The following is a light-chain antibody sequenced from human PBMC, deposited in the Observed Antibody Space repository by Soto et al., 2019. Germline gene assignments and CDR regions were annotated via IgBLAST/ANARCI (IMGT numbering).Light chain of an antibody. CDR2: AAS. J-gene: IGKJ4*01. V-gene: IGKV1-39*01. CDR1: QSISLY. Sequence: DIQMTQSPSSLSASVGDRVTITCRASQSISLYLNWYQQKPGNAPKVLIYAASNLQTGVPSRFSGSGSGTDFTLTISSLQPEDFATYYCQQSFSPLLTFGGGTKVDIK. CDR3: QQSFSPLLT.